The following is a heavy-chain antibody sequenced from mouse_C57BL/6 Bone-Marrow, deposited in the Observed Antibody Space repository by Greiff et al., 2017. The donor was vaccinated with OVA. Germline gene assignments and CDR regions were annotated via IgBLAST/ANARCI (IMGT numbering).Heavy chain of an antibody. D-gene: IGHD2-2*01. CDR2: INPYNGGT. V-gene: IGHV1-19*01. J-gene: IGHJ2*01. Sequence: VQLQQSGPVLVKPGASVKMSCKASGYTFTDYYMNWVKQSPGKSLEWIGVINPYNGGTSYNQKFKGKATLTVDKSSSTAYMELNSLASEDSAVYYCARSRLRDYFDYWGQGTTLTVSS. CDR1: GYTFTDYY. CDR3: ARSRLRDYFDY.